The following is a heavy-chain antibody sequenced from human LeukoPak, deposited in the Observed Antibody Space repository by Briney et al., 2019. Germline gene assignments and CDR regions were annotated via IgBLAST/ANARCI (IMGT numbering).Heavy chain of an antibody. CDR3: WRCSCRLNCYESRGYCYI. CDR1: GGSLSSHY. D-gene: IGHD2-21*01. V-gene: IGHV4-59*11. CDR2: IYYSGST. J-gene: IGHJ4*02. Sequence: SETLSLTCTVSGGSLSSHYWSWIRQPPGKGLEWMGYIYYSGSTKYNPSPKSRVIISVDTTKNKFFLNLRSVTAADAAVYYWWRCSCRLNCYESRGYCYIWGQGILVTVSS.